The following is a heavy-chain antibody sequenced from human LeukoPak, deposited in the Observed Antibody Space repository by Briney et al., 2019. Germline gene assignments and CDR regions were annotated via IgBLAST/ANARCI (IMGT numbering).Heavy chain of an antibody. CDR1: GGSFSGYY. CDR3: ARGLYCSSTSCLTHYYYGMDV. D-gene: IGHD2-2*01. CDR2: INHSGST. J-gene: IGHJ6*02. V-gene: IGHV4-34*01. Sequence: SETLSLNCAVYGGSFSGYYWSWIRQPPGKGLEWIGEINHSGSTNYNPSLKSRVTISVDTSKNQFSLKLSSVTAADTAVYYCARGLYCSSTSCLTHYYYGMDVWGQGTTVTVSS.